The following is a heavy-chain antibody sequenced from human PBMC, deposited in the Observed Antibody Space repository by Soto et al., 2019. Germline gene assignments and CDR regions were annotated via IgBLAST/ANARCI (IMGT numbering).Heavy chain of an antibody. Sequence: QVQLQESGPGLVKPSETLSLTCTVSGGSISSYYWSWIRQPPGKGLAWIGYIYYSGSTNYNPSLKSRVTISVDTFKNQFSVRLTGVTAAHTVGYYGAGELDGCYDSFRYYFEFWGQGTLVTVFS. CDR3: AGELDGCYDSFRYYFEF. CDR2: IYYSGST. CDR1: GGSISSYY. V-gene: IGHV4-59*01. D-gene: IGHD3-3*01. J-gene: IGHJ4*02.